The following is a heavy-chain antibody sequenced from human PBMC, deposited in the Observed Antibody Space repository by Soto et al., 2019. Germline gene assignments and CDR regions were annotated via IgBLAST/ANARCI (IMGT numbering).Heavy chain of an antibody. J-gene: IGHJ4*02. Sequence: QVQLVQSGAEVKKPGASVKVSCKASGYTFTSYGISWVRQAPGQGLEWMGWISAYNGNTNYAQKLQGRVTMTTDTPTSTAYMELRSLRSDDTAVYSCARDRVGKVRGSSSDYWGQGTLVTVSS. D-gene: IGHD6-13*01. V-gene: IGHV1-18*01. CDR1: GYTFTSYG. CDR3: ARDRVGKVRGSSSDY. CDR2: ISAYNGNT.